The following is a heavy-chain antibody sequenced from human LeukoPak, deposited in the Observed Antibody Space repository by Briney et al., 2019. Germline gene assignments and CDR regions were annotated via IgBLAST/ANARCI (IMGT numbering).Heavy chain of an antibody. CDR1: GFTFDTYA. CDR2: ISDNGGST. D-gene: IGHD1-1*01. V-gene: IGHV3-23*01. Sequence: GGSLRLSCAASGFTFDTYAMSWVRQAPGKGLECFSTISDNGGSTYYADSVKGRFTISRDNSKNTLYLQMNSLRAEDTAIYYCAKTTSFDYWGQGTLVTVSS. J-gene: IGHJ4*02. CDR3: AKTTSFDY.